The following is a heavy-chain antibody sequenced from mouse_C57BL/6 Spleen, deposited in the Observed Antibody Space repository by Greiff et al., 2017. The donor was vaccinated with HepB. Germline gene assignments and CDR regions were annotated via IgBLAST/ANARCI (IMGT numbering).Heavy chain of an antibody. V-gene: IGHV5-17*01. CDR1: GFTFSDYG. D-gene: IGHD1-1*01. Sequence: DVQLQESGGGLVKPGGSLKLSCAASGFTFSDYGMHWVRQAPEKGLEWVAYISSGSSTIYYADTVNGRFTISRDNAKNTLFLQMTSLRSEDTAMYYCARDGSSYGYFDVWGTGTTVTVSS. J-gene: IGHJ1*03. CDR3: ARDGSSYGYFDV. CDR2: ISSGSSTI.